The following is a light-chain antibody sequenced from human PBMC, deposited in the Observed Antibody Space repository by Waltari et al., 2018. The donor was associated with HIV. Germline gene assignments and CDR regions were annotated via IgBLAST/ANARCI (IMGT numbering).Light chain of an antibody. Sequence: EIVMTQSPAPLSVSPGERATLSCRASQSVSNNVAWYQQKPGQAPRLLVYGPSTRATGFPGRFSSSGSGTEFTLTISSLQSEDSAVYYCQQYDNWLYTFGQGTKLEIK. V-gene: IGKV3-15*01. CDR3: QQYDNWLYT. CDR1: QSVSNN. CDR2: GPS. J-gene: IGKJ2*01.